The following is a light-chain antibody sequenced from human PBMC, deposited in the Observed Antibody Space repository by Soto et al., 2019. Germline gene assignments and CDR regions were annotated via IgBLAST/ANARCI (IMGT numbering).Light chain of an antibody. CDR1: QRLGTKF. J-gene: IGKJ1*01. CDR2: GTS. V-gene: IGKV3-20*01. Sequence: IVLTQSPDTLSLSPGELATLSCRASQRLGTKFLAWYQQKAGQAPRLLIYGTSTRATGIPDRFSGSGSGTDFTLTISRLEPEDFAVYFCQQYSNSLPWTFGRGTKGDIK. CDR3: QQYSNSLPWT.